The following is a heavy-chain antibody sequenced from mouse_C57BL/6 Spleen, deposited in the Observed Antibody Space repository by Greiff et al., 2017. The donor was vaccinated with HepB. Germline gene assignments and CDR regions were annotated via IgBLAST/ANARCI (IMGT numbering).Heavy chain of an antibody. CDR1: GFNIKDYY. V-gene: IGHV14-2*01. D-gene: IGHD1-1*01. CDR2: IDPEDGET. Sequence: VQLQQSGAELVKPGASVKLSCTASGFNIKDYYMHWVKQRTEQGLEWIGRIDPEDGETKYAPKFKGKATITADTSSNTAYLQLSSLTSEDTAVYYCARFITTVAYFDYWGQGTTLTVSS. CDR3: ARFITTVAYFDY. J-gene: IGHJ2*01.